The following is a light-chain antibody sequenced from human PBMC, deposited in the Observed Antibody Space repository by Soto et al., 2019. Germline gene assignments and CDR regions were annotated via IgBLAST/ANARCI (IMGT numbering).Light chain of an antibody. J-gene: IGKJ4*01. CDR2: KAS. CDR3: QQYNAYPLT. CDR1: ESVSSW. Sequence: DIQMTQSPSTLSASVGDRVTITCRASESVSSWLAWFQQYPGKAPKLLIYKASRLESGVPSRFRGSGSGTEFTLNISSLQLDDFATYYCQQYNAYPLTFGGGTKVEIK. V-gene: IGKV1-5*03.